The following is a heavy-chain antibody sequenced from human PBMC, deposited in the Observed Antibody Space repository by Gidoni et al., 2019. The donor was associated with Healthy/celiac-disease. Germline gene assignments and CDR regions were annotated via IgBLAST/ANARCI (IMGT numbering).Heavy chain of an antibody. CDR1: GYSFTSYW. CDR2: IYPGDSDT. V-gene: IGHV5-51*01. D-gene: IGHD3-22*01. J-gene: IGHJ3*02. CDR3: ARGATYYYDSSGYTDAFDI. Sequence: EVQLVQSGAEVKKLGESLKISCKGSGYSFTSYWIGWVRQMPGKGLEWMGIIYPGDSDTRYSPSFQGQVTISADKSISTAYLQWSSLKASDTAMYYCARGATYYYDSSGYTDAFDIWGQGTMVTVFS.